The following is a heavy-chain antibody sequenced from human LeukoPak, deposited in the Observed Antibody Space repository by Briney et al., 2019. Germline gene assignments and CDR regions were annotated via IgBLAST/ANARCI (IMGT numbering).Heavy chain of an antibody. V-gene: IGHV4-59*08. J-gene: IGHJ4*02. CDR3: ARRNMDYSETFDY. CDR1: GGSISSYY. D-gene: IGHD4-11*01. CDR2: IYYSGST. Sequence: PSETLSLTCTVSGGSISSYYWSWIRQPPGKGLEWIGYIYYSGSTNYNPSLKSRVTISVDTSKNQFSLKLSYVTAADTAVYYCARRNMDYSETFDYWGQGTLVTVSS.